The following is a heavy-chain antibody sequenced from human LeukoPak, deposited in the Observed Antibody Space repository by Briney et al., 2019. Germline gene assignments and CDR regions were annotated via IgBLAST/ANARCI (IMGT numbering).Heavy chain of an antibody. Sequence: GSLRLSCAASGFTFSSYGMHWVRQAPGKGLEWVAVISYDGSNKYYADSVKGRFTISRDNSKNTLYLQMNSLRAEDTAVYYCAKVSYAAAAGEHDYWGQGTLVTVSS. V-gene: IGHV3-30*18. J-gene: IGHJ4*02. CDR3: AKVSYAAAAGEHDY. CDR2: ISYDGSNK. CDR1: GFTFSSYG. D-gene: IGHD6-13*01.